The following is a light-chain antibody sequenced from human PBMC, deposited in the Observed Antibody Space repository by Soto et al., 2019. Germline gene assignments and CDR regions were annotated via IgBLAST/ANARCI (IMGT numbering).Light chain of an antibody. J-gene: IGLJ3*02. V-gene: IGLV1-44*01. Sequence: QSVLTQPPSASGTPGQRVTISCSGSSSNIGSNTVNWYQQLPGTAPKLLIHSNSQRPSGVPDRFSGSKSGTSASLAISGLQSEDEADYYCAAWDDSLNGHVLFGGGTKLTVL. CDR2: SNS. CDR3: AAWDDSLNGHVL. CDR1: SSNIGSNT.